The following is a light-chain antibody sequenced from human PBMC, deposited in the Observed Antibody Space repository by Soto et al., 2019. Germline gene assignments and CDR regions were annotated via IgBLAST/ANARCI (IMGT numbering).Light chain of an antibody. CDR3: TSYTSNDTLL. J-gene: IGLJ2*01. V-gene: IGLV2-14*01. CDR2: EVS. CDR1: SSDVGGYNY. Sequence: SALTQPASVSGSPGQSITISCTGTSSDVGGYNYVSWYQQHPGKAPKLMIYEVSNRPSGVSNRFSGSKSGNTASLTISGLQAEDEADYYCTSYTSNDTLLFGGGTKLTVL.